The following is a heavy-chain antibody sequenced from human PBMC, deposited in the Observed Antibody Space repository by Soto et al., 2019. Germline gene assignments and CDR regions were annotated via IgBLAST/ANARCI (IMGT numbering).Heavy chain of an antibody. CDR2: IYYSGST. CDR3: ARDTRGTVTHYYYYAMDV. D-gene: IGHD4-4*01. CDR1: GGSISSGGYY. V-gene: IGHV4-31*03. Sequence: SETLSLTCTVSGGSISSGGYYWSWIRQHPGKGLEWIGYIYYSGSTYYNPSLKSRVTISVDTSKNQFSLKLSSVTAADTAVYYCARDTRGTVTHYYYYAMDVWGPGTTVTLSS. J-gene: IGHJ6*02.